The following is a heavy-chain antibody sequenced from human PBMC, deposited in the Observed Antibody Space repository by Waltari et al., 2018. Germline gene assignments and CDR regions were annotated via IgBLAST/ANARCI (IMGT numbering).Heavy chain of an antibody. V-gene: IGHV3-7*03. CDR2: KKADGSEQ. J-gene: IGHJ4*02. CDR1: GFTFRGYW. Sequence: EVQLVESGGTLVQPGGSLRLSCAASGFTFRGYWMTWVRQAPGKGLGWVGNKKADGSEQYYVDSVRGRFTSSRDNAENSLYLQMNSLIADDTAVYYCARGSAYYVRVWDYWGQGTLVTVSS. D-gene: IGHD3-16*01. CDR3: ARGSAYYVRVWDY.